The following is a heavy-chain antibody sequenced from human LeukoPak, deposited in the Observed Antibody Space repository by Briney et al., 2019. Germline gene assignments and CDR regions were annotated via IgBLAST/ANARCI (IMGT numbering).Heavy chain of an antibody. CDR1: GFTVSNNY. Sequence: GGSLRLSCAASGFTVSNNYMSWVRQAPGKGLEWVSVIYSGGGTFYSDSVKGRFTIPRDYSKNTLYLQMNSLRADDTAVYYCARHNNGPAFWGQGTLVTVSS. V-gene: IGHV3-53*01. CDR3: ARHNNGPAF. D-gene: IGHD1-14*01. J-gene: IGHJ4*02. CDR2: IYSGGGT.